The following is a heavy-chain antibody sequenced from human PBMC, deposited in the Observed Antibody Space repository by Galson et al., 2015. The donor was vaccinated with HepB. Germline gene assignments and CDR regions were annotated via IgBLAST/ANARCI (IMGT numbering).Heavy chain of an antibody. Sequence: SLRLSCAASGFTFSSYAMHWVRQAPGKGLEWVAVISYDGSNKYYADSVKSRFTISRDNSKNTLYLQMNSLRAEDTAVYYCARGVVMVPYLFDPWGQGTLVTVSS. V-gene: IGHV3-30-3*01. CDR2: ISYDGSNK. CDR3: ARGVVMVPYLFDP. CDR1: GFTFSSYA. D-gene: IGHD2-15*01. J-gene: IGHJ5*02.